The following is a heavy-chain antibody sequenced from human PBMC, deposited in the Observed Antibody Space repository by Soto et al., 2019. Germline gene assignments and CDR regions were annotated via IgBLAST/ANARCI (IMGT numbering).Heavy chain of an antibody. D-gene: IGHD6-25*01. CDR3: ARAPYSSGPVDH. CDR2: IIPILGIA. Sequence: GASVKVSWKASGGTFSSYTISWVRQAPGQGLEWMGRIIPILGIANYAQKFQGRVTITADKSTSTAYMELSSLRSEDTSVYYCARAPYSSGPVDHWGQGTLVTVSS. V-gene: IGHV1-69*02. J-gene: IGHJ4*02. CDR1: GGTFSSYT.